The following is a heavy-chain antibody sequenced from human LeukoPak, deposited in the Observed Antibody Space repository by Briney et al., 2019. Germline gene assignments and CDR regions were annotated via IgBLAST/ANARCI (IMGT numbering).Heavy chain of an antibody. V-gene: IGHV4-34*01. CDR3: ASGGSYPGPFDS. J-gene: IGHJ4*02. CDR2: INHSGST. Sequence: PSETLSLTCAVYGGSFSGYYWSWIRQPPGKGLEWIGEINHSGSTNYNPSLKSRVTISVDTSKNQFSLKLSSVTAADTAVYYCASGGSYPGPFDSWGQGTLVTVSS. CDR1: GGSFSGYY. D-gene: IGHD1-26*01.